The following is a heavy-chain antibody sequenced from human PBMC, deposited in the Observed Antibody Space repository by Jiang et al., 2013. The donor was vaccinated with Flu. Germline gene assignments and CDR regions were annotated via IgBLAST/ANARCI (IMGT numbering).Heavy chain of an antibody. D-gene: IGHD3-9*01. CDR3: ARDQGRSNYDILTGYYLDAFDI. CDR1: GYTFTSYG. CDR2: ISAYNGNT. V-gene: IGHV1-18*04. J-gene: IGHJ3*02. Sequence: GAEVKKPGASVKVSCKASGYTFTSYGISWVRQAPGQGLEWMGWISAYNGNTNYAQKLQGRVTMTTDTSTSTAYMELRSLRSDDTAVYYCARDQGRSNYDILTGYYLDAFDIWGQGTMVTVSS.